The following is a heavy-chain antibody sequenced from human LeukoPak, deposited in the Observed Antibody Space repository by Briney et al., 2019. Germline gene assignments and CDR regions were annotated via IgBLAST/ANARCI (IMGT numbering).Heavy chain of an antibody. CDR1: GFTFSSYA. CDR2: IKQDGSEK. Sequence: TGGSLRLSCAASGFTFSSYAMSWVRQAPGKGLEWVANIKQDGSEKYYVDSVKGRFTISRDNAKNSLYLQMNSLRAEDTAVYYCARHTGDGFDYWGQGTLVTVSS. D-gene: IGHD5-18*01. V-gene: IGHV3-7*01. CDR3: ARHTGDGFDY. J-gene: IGHJ4*02.